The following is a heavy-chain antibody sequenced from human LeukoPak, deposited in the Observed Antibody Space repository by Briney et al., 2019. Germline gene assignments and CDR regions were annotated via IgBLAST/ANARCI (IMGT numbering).Heavy chain of an antibody. Sequence: GGSLRLSCAASGFTFSDYYMDWIRQAPGEGLEWVSYISSDGSTIYYADSVKGRFTISRDNAKNSLYLQLNSLRAEDTAVYYCARVGDIGWYYFDYWGQGTLVTVSS. V-gene: IGHV3-11*01. CDR1: GFTFSDYY. CDR2: ISSDGSTI. D-gene: IGHD6-19*01. J-gene: IGHJ4*02. CDR3: ARVGDIGWYYFDY.